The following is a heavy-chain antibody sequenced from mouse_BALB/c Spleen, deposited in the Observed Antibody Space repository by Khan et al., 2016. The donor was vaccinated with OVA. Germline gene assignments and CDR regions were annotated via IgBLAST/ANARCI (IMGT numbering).Heavy chain of an antibody. V-gene: IGHV9-3-1*01. CDR1: GYTFTNYG. CDR2: INTYTGEP. D-gene: IGHD2-14*01. CDR3: ARGRYGAY. Sequence: QIQLVQSGPELKKPGETVKISCKASGYTFTNYGMIWVKQAPGKGLRWMGWINTYTGEPTYADDFKGRFAFSLETSAITAYLQINNLKNEDTATYCCARGRYGAYWGQGTLVSVAA. J-gene: IGHJ3*01.